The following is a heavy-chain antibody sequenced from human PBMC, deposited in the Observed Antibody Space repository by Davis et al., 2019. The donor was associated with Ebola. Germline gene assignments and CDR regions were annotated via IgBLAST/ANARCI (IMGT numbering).Heavy chain of an antibody. CDR1: GFIFSRYG. CDR3: ARGPLDIVVVVAATPLDY. Sequence: GGSLRLSCAASGFIFSRYGMHWVRQAPGKGLEWVSVIYSGGSTYYADSVKGRFTISRDNAKNSLYLQMNSLRAEDTAVYYCARGPLDIVVVVAATPLDYWGQGTLVTVSS. CDR2: IYSGGST. J-gene: IGHJ4*02. V-gene: IGHV3-NL1*01. D-gene: IGHD2-15*01.